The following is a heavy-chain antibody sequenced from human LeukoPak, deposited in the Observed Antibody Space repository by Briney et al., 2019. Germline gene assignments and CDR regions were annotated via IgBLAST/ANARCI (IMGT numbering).Heavy chain of an antibody. Sequence: GGSLRLSCAASGFIVSSNYMSWVRQAPGKGLEWVSVIYSGGSTYYADSVKGRFTISRDNSKNTLYLQMNYLRAEDTAVYYCAREVRGSGGSRHYGMDVWGQGTTVTVPS. CDR1: GFIVSSNY. CDR3: AREVRGSGGSRHYGMDV. D-gene: IGHD2-15*01. CDR2: IYSGGST. J-gene: IGHJ6*02. V-gene: IGHV3-53*01.